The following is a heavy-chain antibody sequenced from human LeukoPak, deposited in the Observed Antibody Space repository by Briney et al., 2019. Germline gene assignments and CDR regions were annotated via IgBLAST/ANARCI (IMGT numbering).Heavy chain of an antibody. CDR2: IRYDGSNK. Sequence: HPGGSLRLSCAASGFTFSSYGMHWVRQAPGKGLEWVAFIRYDGSNKYYADSVKGRFTISRDNSKNTLYLQMNSLRAEDTAVYYCAKDLFQGWDYYGSGSYYNEDWFDPWGQGTLVTVSS. J-gene: IGHJ5*02. CDR3: AKDLFQGWDYYGSGSYYNEDWFDP. CDR1: GFTFSSYG. D-gene: IGHD3-10*01. V-gene: IGHV3-30*02.